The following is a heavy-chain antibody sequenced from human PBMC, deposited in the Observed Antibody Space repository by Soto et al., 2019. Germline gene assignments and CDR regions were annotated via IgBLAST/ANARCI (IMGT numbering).Heavy chain of an antibody. D-gene: IGHD5-12*01. J-gene: IGHJ4*02. CDR3: AILTPITGVY. CDR1: GGTFSTYT. Sequence: QVLLVQSVAEVKKPGSSVKVSCKASGGTFSTYTLSWVRQAPGQGLEWMGGIIPIFGTINYAQKFQGRVTITADRSTTTAYMELISLRSDDTAVYYCAILTPITGVYWGQGALVTVSS. V-gene: IGHV1-69*06. CDR2: IIPIFGTI.